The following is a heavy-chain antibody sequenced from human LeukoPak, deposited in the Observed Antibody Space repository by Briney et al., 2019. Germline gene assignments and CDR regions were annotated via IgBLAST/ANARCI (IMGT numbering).Heavy chain of an antibody. CDR2: VSYDGNDK. D-gene: IGHD5-24*01. CDR1: GFTFTRYA. CDR3: ARDDALATDGFDS. J-gene: IGHJ4*02. Sequence: GRSLRLSCVASGFTFTRYAMHWVRQAPGKGLEWVTFVSYDGNDKYYADSVKGRFTISRDNSKNTVYLQMNSLRAEDTAVYYCARDDALATDGFDSWGQGTLVTVSS. V-gene: IGHV3-30*04.